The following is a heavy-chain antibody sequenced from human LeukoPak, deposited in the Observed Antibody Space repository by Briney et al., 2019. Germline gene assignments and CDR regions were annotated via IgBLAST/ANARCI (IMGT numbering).Heavy chain of an antibody. CDR1: GYTFTGYY. D-gene: IGHD6-13*01. CDR3: ARGGRLAAAPKKNWFDP. Sequence: GASVKVSCKASGYTFTGYYMHWVRQAPGQGLEWVGWINPNSGGTNYAQKFQGWVTMTRDTSISTAYMELSRLRSDDTAVYYCARGGRLAAAPKKNWFDPWGQGTLVTVSS. V-gene: IGHV1-2*04. J-gene: IGHJ5*02. CDR2: INPNSGGT.